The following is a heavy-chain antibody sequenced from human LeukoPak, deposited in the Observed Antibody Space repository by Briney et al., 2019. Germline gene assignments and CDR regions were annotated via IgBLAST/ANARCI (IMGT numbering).Heavy chain of an antibody. D-gene: IGHD7-27*01. J-gene: IGHJ4*02. CDR2: TRGSGSPT. V-gene: IGHV3-23*01. CDR3: SRGPWDLGTFDD. Sequence: PGGSLRLSCAASGFIFSSATMSWVRQAPGKGLEWVSATRGSGSPTYYADSVKGRFTISRDNSNNALYLQMNGLRAEDTAVYYCSRGPWDLGTFDDRGQGTLVTVSS. CDR1: GFIFSSAT.